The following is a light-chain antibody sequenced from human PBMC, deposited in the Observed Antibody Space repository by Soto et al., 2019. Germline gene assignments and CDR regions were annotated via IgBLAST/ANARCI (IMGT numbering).Light chain of an antibody. V-gene: IGKV1-17*01. Sequence: DIQMTQSPSSLSASVGDRVTITCRASQGIGNDLGWYQQKPGKAPNRLIYAASTLQSGVPSRFSGSGSGTEFTLTISSLQPEDFATYYCLQHNAYPRTFGQGTKVEI. CDR1: QGIGND. CDR2: AAS. J-gene: IGKJ1*01. CDR3: LQHNAYPRT.